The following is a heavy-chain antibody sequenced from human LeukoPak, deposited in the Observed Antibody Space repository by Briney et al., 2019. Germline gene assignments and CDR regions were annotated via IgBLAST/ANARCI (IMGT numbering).Heavy chain of an antibody. Sequence: PSETLSLTCTVSGGSISSYYWSWIRQPPGKGLEWIGYIYYSGSTNYNPSLKSRVTISVDTSKNQFSLKLSSVTAADTAVYYCARMAGSGYSGYGHGEFDYWGQGTLVTVSS. J-gene: IGHJ4*02. D-gene: IGHD5-12*01. CDR3: ARMAGSGYSGYGHGEFDY. CDR2: IYYSGST. V-gene: IGHV4-59*01. CDR1: GGSISSYY.